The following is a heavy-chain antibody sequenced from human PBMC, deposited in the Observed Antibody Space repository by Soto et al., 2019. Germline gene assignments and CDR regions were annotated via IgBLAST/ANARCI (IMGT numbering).Heavy chain of an antibody. Sequence: SVKVSCKASRVAFSKFIVTWVRQAPGLGLEWVGGIIPIFGTANYAQKFQGRVTITADESTSTSYMEVNNLRSEDTAVYYCAKVRYSSPMGYYCGMDVWGQGTTVTVSS. CDR3: AKVRYSSPMGYYCGMDV. D-gene: IGHD6-19*01. J-gene: IGHJ6*02. V-gene: IGHV1-69*13. CDR2: IIPIFGTA. CDR1: RVAFSKFI.